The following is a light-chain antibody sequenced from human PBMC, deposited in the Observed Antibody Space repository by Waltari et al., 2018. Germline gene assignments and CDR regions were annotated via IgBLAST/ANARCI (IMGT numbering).Light chain of an antibody. Sequence: DIQMTQSPSSLSASVGDRVTITCRASQDISNKLNWYQQKTGKAPDLLIFAVFTLQSGVPSRVSGSGSGTEFTLTISSLQPEDSATYYCQQSYTMPMYTFGQGTKLEIK. V-gene: IGKV1-39*01. CDR2: AVF. CDR3: QQSYTMPMYT. CDR1: QDISNK. J-gene: IGKJ2*01.